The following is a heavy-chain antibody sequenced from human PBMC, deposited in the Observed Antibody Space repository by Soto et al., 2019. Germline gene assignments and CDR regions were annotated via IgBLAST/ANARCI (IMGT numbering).Heavy chain of an antibody. CDR2: IYHSGST. V-gene: IGHV4-30-2*01. Sequence: ASETLSLTCAVSGGSISSGGYSWSWIRQPPGKGLEWIGYIYHSGSTYYNPSLKSRVTISVDRSKNQFSLKLSSVTAADTAVYYCARGRYSYGLNFDYWGQGTLVTVSS. CDR1: GGSISSGGYS. J-gene: IGHJ4*02. D-gene: IGHD5-18*01. CDR3: ARGRYSYGLNFDY.